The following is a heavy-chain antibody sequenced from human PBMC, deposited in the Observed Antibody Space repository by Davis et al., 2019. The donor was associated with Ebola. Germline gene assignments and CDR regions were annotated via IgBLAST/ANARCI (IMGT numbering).Heavy chain of an antibody. CDR2: IYYSGST. CDR1: GCSISSYY. J-gene: IGHJ4*02. Sequence: MPSETLSLTCTVSGCSISSYYWSWIRQPPGKGLEWIGYIYYSGSTNYNPSLKSRVTISVDTSKNQFSLKLSSVTAADTAVYYCARGSPYGSGSLHFQSWGQGTLVTVSS. V-gene: IGHV4-59*12. D-gene: IGHD3-10*01. CDR3: ARGSPYGSGSLHFQS.